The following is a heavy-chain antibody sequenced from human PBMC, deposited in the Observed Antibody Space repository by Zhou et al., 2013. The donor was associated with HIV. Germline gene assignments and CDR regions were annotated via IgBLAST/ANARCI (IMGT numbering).Heavy chain of an antibody. Sequence: QVQLVQSGAEVKKPGSSVKVSCKAYGGSFSTFGISWLRQVPGQGLEWMGGIIPVFRRANYAQRFQGRVTITTDESTNTGYMDLSSLRSEDTAIYYCAIKGSEDRGWFDPWGQGTLVTVSS. CDR2: IIPVFRRA. V-gene: IGHV1-69*05. CDR3: AIKGSEDRGWFDP. J-gene: IGHJ5*02. CDR1: GGSFSTFG.